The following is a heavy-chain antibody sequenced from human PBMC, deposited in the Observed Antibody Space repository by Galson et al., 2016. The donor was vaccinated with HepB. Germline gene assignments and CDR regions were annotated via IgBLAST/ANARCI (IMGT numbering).Heavy chain of an antibody. CDR1: GFSFSNYA. J-gene: IGHJ4*02. CDR2: ISYEGSNK. Sequence: SLRLSCAASGFSFSNYAMHWVRQAPGRGLEWVALISYEGSNKYYADSVKDRFVISRDNPKTTLYLQMNGLRVEDTAVYYCAKCRMKWDWSDLDYWGQGNLVTVSS. CDR3: AKCRMKWDWSDLDY. D-gene: IGHD1-26*01. V-gene: IGHV3-30*09.